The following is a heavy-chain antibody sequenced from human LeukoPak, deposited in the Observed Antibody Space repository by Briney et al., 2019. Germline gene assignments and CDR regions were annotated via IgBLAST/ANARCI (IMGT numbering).Heavy chain of an antibody. Sequence: GRSLRLSCAASGFTFSSYGMHWVRQAPGKGPEWVAVIWYDGSNKYYADSVKGRFTISRDNSKNTLYLQMNSLRAEDRAVYYCAKGGYGNYYDSSGYYVYWGQGTLVTVSS. V-gene: IGHV3-33*06. J-gene: IGHJ4*02. CDR2: IWYDGSNK. CDR3: AKGGYGNYYDSSGYYVY. CDR1: GFTFSSYG. D-gene: IGHD3-22*01.